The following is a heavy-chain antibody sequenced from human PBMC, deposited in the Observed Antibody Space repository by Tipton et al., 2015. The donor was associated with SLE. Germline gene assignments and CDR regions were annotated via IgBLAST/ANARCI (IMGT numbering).Heavy chain of an antibody. CDR1: NGSISSYY. Sequence: GLVKPSETLSLTCIVSNGSISSYYWSWIRQPPGKGLEWIGYVYYSGSTNCNPSLKSRVTISVDTSKNQFSLKLSSVTAADSAVYYCAREVYSHWFDPWGQGTLVTVSS. D-gene: IGHD2-8*01. CDR2: VYYSGST. J-gene: IGHJ5*02. V-gene: IGHV4-59*01. CDR3: AREVYSHWFDP.